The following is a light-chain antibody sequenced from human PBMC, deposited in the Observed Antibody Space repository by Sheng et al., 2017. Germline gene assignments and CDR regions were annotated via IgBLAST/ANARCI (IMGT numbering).Light chain of an antibody. Sequence: SYELTQPPSVSVSPGPAARITWLCRGTAEAICILVPAEARPGPSRWSYIKTLRGPQGSLTRFSGSTSGTTVTLTISGVQAEDEADYYCLSTDSSGSYVVFGGGTKLTVL. V-gene: IGLV3-25*03. CDR1: TAEAI. J-gene: IGLJ2*01. CDR2: KTL. CDR3: LSTDSSGSYVV.